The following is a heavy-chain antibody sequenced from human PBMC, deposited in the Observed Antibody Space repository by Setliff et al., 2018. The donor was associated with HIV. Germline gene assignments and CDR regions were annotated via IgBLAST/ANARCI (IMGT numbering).Heavy chain of an antibody. D-gene: IGHD1-26*01. Sequence: PGGSLRLSCAVSGFTVSSNYMTWVRQAPGKGLEWVSLIYRGGGTNYADSVKGRFTISRDNSKNILYLQMNSLRAPDTAVYYCARDRGWEVGTTSDFDYWGQGTLVTVSS. CDR1: GFTVSSNY. J-gene: IGHJ4*02. V-gene: IGHV3-53*01. CDR3: ARDRGWEVGTTSDFDY. CDR2: IYRGGGT.